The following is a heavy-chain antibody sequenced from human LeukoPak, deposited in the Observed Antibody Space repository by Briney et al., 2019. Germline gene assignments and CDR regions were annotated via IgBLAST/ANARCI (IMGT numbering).Heavy chain of an antibody. J-gene: IGHJ6*02. CDR3: ARDVDRGDGFSV. D-gene: IGHD3-10*01. Sequence: GGSLRLSCAASGFSFNMYSMNWVRQAPGKGPEWVSYISSNSDSMYYADSVKGRFTISRDNAKNSLYLQMNSLRDEDTALYYCARDVDRGDGFSVWGQGTTVTVSS. CDR1: GFSFNMYS. CDR2: ISSNSDSM. V-gene: IGHV3-48*02.